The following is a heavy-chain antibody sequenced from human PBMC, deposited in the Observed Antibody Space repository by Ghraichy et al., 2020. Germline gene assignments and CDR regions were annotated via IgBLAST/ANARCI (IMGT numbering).Heavy chain of an antibody. CDR3: VKGTQAMSPSLFNY. J-gene: IGHJ4*02. D-gene: IGHD2-2*01. CDR2: ISSNGGST. V-gene: IGHV3-64D*06. CDR1: GFTFSSYA. Sequence: GGSLRLSCSASGFTFSSYAMHWVRQAPGKGLEYVSAISSNGGSTYYADSVKGRFTISRDNSKNTLYLQMSSLRAEDTAVYYCVKGTQAMSPSLFNYWGQGTLVTVSS.